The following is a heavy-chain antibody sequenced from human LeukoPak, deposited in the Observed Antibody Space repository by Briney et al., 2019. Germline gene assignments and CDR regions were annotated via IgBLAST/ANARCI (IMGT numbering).Heavy chain of an antibody. CDR1: GFTFSSYS. CDR2: IYYSGST. J-gene: IGHJ4*02. D-gene: IGHD3-10*01. V-gene: IGHV4-39*01. Sequence: GSLRLSCAASGFTFSSYSMNWIRQPPGKGLEWIGSIYYSGSTYYNPSLKSRVTISVDTSKDQFSLKLSSVTAADTAVYYCARHRRSGSYPDYWGQGTLVTVSS. CDR3: ARHRRSGSYPDY.